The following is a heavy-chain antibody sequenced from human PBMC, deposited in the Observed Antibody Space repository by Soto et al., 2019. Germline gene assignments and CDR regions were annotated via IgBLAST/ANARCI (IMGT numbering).Heavy chain of an antibody. Sequence: QVQLVQSGAEVKKSGSSVKVSCKAFGGTFSSYVISWVRQAPGQGLEWMGGIIPVFRTAKYAQRFQGRVSSTVDESTTTTYMDLSSLRSQVTAVYFCATGLYGSGSDIWRQGTMVTVSS. V-gene: IGHV1-69*01. J-gene: IGHJ3*02. CDR2: IIPVFRTA. CDR1: GGTFSSYV. D-gene: IGHD3-10*01. CDR3: ATGLYGSGSDI.